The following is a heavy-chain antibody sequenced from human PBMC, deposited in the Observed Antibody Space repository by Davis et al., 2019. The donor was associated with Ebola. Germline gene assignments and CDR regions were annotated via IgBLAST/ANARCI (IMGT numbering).Heavy chain of an antibody. CDR2: ISYDGSYK. V-gene: IGHV3-30*18. CDR1: GFTFNSYG. J-gene: IGHJ4*02. CDR3: AKGQDSGMAPGDY. Sequence: GGSLRLSCAASGFTFNSYGMHWVRQAPGKGLEWVAVISYDGSYKFYADSLKGRFTISRDNSKKTLYLQMSSPRTEDTAVYYCAKGQDSGMAPGDYWVQGTVVTVSS. D-gene: IGHD5-18*01.